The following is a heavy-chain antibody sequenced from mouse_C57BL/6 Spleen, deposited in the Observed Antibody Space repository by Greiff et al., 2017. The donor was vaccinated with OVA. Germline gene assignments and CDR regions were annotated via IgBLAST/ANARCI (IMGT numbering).Heavy chain of an antibody. D-gene: IGHD3-2*02. Sequence: QVHVKQPGTELVKPGASVKLSCKASGYTFTSYWMHWVKQRPGQGLEWIGNINPSNGGTNYNEKFKSKATLTVDKSSSTAYMQLSSLTSEDSAVYYCARRQLRLLFDYWGQGTTLTVSS. CDR2: INPSNGGT. J-gene: IGHJ2*01. CDR3: ARRQLRLLFDY. CDR1: GYTFTSYW. V-gene: IGHV1-53*01.